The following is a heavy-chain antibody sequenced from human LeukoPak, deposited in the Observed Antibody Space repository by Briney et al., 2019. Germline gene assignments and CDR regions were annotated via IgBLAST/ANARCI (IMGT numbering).Heavy chain of an antibody. V-gene: IGHV3-48*04. D-gene: IGHD2-2*01. CDR2: ISSSSSTI. CDR1: GFTFSSYS. J-gene: IGHJ4*02. Sequence: GGSLRLSCAASGFTFSSYSMNWVRQAPGKGLEWVSYISSSSSTIYYADSVKGRFTISRDNAKNSLYLQMNSLRAEDTAVYYCARLLSPIVVVPAAAFDYWGQGTLVTVSS. CDR3: ARLLSPIVVVPAAAFDY.